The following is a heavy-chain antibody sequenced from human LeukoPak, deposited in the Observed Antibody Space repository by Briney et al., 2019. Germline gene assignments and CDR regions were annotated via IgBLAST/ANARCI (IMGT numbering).Heavy chain of an antibody. CDR1: GGSFSGYY. Sequence: SETLSLTCAVYGGSFSGYYWSWIRQPPGRGLEWIGEINHSGSTNYNPSLKSRVTISVDTSKNQFSLKLSSVTAADTAVYYCARRRYLYCSGGSCTLFDIWGQGTMVTVSS. V-gene: IGHV4-34*01. J-gene: IGHJ3*02. CDR2: INHSGST. D-gene: IGHD2-15*01. CDR3: ARRRYLYCSGGSCTLFDI.